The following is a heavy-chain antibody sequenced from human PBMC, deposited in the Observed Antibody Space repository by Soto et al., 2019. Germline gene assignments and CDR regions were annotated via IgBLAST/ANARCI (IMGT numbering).Heavy chain of an antibody. CDR1: GFTISTNY. Sequence: EVQLVESGGGLMQPGGSLRLACAASGFTISTNYMTWVRQAPGKGLEWVSINYSGGGTYYADSVKGRFTISRDNSKNTLYLQMHSLRAEDTAVYYCVRGQRGYSYGVFDYWGQGTLVTVSS. CDR3: VRGQRGYSYGVFDY. D-gene: IGHD5-18*01. CDR2: NYSGGGT. V-gene: IGHV3-53*01. J-gene: IGHJ4*02.